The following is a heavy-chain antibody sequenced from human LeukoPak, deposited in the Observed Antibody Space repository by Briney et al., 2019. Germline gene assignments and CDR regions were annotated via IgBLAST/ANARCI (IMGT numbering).Heavy chain of an antibody. Sequence: SETLSLPCTVYGGSISSSSYYWGWIRQPPRNGLEWIGTIYYDGSSYYNPSLKSRVTISVDTSKNQFSLRLRSVTAADTAVYHCARRYCSGGSCPFDPWGQGTLVTVSS. CDR3: ARRYCSGGSCPFDP. D-gene: IGHD2-15*01. J-gene: IGHJ5*02. CDR2: IYYDGSS. CDR1: GGSISSSSYY. V-gene: IGHV4-39*01.